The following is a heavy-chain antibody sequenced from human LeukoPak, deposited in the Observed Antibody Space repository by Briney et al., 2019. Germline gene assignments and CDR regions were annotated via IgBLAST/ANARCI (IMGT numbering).Heavy chain of an antibody. V-gene: IGHV3-49*03. CDR1: GFTFGDYA. CDR3: TSLIAAAGGGEGY. Sequence: HPGGSLRLSCTASGFTFGDYAMSWIRQAPGKGLEWVGFMRSKAYGGTTEYAASVKGRFTISRDDSKSIAYLQMNSLKTEDTAVYYCTSLIAAAGGGEGYWGQGTLVTVSS. CDR2: MRSKAYGGTT. J-gene: IGHJ4*02. D-gene: IGHD6-13*01.